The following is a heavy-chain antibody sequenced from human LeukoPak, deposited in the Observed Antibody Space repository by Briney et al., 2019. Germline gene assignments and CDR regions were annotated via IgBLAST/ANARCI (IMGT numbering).Heavy chain of an antibody. CDR3: AKAQAYDFWSGSLVDY. CDR1: GFTFSDYY. V-gene: IGHV3-11*01. Sequence: PGGPLRLSCAASGFTFSDYYMSWIRQAPGKGLEWVSYISSSGSTIYYADSVKGRFTISRDNAKNSLYLQMNSLRAEDTAVYYCAKAQAYDFWSGSLVDYWGQGTLVTVSS. J-gene: IGHJ4*02. CDR2: ISSSGSTI. D-gene: IGHD3-3*01.